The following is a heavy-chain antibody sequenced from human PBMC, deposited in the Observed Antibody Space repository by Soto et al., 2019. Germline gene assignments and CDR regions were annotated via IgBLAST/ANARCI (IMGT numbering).Heavy chain of an antibody. V-gene: IGHV1-46*01. J-gene: IGHJ4*02. CDR3: AKDRTVAARHSDY. CDR2: INPSGGST. CDR1: GYTFTGYY. D-gene: IGHD6-6*01. Sequence: ASVKVSCKASGYTFTGYYMHWVRQAPGQGLEWMGIINPSGGSTSYAQKFQGRVTMTRDTSTSTVYMELNSRRAEDSAVYYCAKDRTVAARHSDYWGQGTQVTVSS.